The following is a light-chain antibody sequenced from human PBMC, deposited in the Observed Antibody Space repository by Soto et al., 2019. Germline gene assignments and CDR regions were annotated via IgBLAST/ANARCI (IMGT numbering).Light chain of an antibody. Sequence: DHQMTQSPSTLSANVGDRVTLTCRASQSCRNSLAWYQQKAGKAPTLLIYDASTLQSGVPSRFSGSGSGTEFSLTISSLQPEDFATYYCLCYITYPWTLGQGTKVDIK. CDR3: LCYITYPWT. J-gene: IGKJ1*01. CDR2: DAS. V-gene: IGKV1-5*01. CDR1: QSCRNS.